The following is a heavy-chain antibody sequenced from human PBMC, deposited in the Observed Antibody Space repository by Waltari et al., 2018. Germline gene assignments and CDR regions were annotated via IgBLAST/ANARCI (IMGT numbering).Heavy chain of an antibody. J-gene: IGHJ5*02. Sequence: QMQLVESGGGVVQPGRSLSLSCAASGFPLTSYAMHWVRQAPGRGLEWVARIYHERDEQYTDSVKGRFTISRDNSKNTLFLQMNSLTGEDTAVYYCVRDGDYTTGYGLDLWGQGTLVTVSS. CDR2: IYHERDE. D-gene: IGHD4-17*01. V-gene: IGHV3-30*04. CDR1: GFPLTSYA. CDR3: VRDGDYTTGYGLDL.